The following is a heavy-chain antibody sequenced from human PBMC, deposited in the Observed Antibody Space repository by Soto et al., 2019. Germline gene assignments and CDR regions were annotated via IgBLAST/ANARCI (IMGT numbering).Heavy chain of an antibody. CDR2: ISYDGSNK. Sequence: GGSLRLSCAASGFTFSSYAMHWVRQAPGKGLEWVAVISYDGSNKYYADSVKGRFTISRDNSKNTLYLQMNSLRAEDTAVYYCARSPRALLPYYFDYWGQGTLVTVSS. V-gene: IGHV3-30-3*01. D-gene: IGHD1-26*01. J-gene: IGHJ4*02. CDR1: GFTFSSYA. CDR3: ARSPRALLPYYFDY.